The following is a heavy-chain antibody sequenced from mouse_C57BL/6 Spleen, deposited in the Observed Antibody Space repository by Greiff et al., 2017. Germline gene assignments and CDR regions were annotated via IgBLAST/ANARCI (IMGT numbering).Heavy chain of an antibody. J-gene: IGHJ2*01. CDR3: ARELGTD. CDR2: ISSGGSYT. D-gene: IGHD4-1*01. Sequence: EVQGVESGGDLVKPGGSLKLSCAASGFTFSSYGMSWVRQTPDKRLEWVATISSGGSYTYYPDSVKGRFTISRDNAKNTLYLQMSSLKSEDTAMYYCARELGTDWGQGTTLTVSS. CDR1: GFTFSSYG. V-gene: IGHV5-6*01.